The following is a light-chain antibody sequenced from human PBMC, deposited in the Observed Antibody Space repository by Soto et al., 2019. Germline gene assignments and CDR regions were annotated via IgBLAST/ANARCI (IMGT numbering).Light chain of an antibody. CDR1: SSNFGGNT. V-gene: IGLV1-44*01. CDR2: SNN. Sequence: QSVLTQPPSASGTPGQRVIISCSGSSSNFGGNTANWYQQFPGTAPKVLIYSNNQRPSGVPDRFSGSKSGTSASLAISGLQSEDVADYYCAAWDDSLNGWVFGGGTKLTVL. CDR3: AAWDDSLNGWV. J-gene: IGLJ3*02.